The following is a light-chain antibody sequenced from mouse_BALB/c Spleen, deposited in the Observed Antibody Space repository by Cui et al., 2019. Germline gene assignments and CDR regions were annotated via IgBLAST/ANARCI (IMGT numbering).Light chain of an antibody. V-gene: IGKV4-55*01. CDR3: QLWSSYPRT. CDR1: SSVSY. J-gene: IGKJ1*01. CDR2: DTS. Sequence: QIVLTQSPAIMSASPGEKVTMTCSASSSVSYMYWYQQKPGSSPRLLIYDTSNLASGVPVRFSGSGSGTSYSLTISRMEAEDAATYYCQLWSSYPRTFGGGTKLEIK.